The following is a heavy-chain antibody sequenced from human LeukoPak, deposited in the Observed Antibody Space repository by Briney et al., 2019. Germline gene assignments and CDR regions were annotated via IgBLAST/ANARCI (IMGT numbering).Heavy chain of an antibody. CDR2: INPNSGGT. D-gene: IGHD6-13*01. CDR3: ARANTRYIAALWNY. CDR1: GYTFTGYY. V-gene: IGHV1-2*02. J-gene: IGHJ4*02. Sequence: ASVKVSCKASGYTFTGYYMHWVRQAPGQGLEWMGWINPNSGGTNYAQKFQGRVTMTRDTSISTAYMELSRLRSDDTAVYYCARANTRYIAALWNYWGQGALVTVSS.